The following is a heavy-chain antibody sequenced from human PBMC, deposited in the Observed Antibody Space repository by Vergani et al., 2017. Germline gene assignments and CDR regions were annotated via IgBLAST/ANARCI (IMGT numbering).Heavy chain of an antibody. CDR1: GGSLSGYY. D-gene: IGHD1-14*01. J-gene: IGHJ4*02. CDR2: VEDSGYF. CDR3: ARSIVSRNPPDYFDN. Sequence: QVQLQESGPGLVRPSETLSLTCTVSGGSLSGYYWHWIRQTPGEGLEWIGYVEDSGYFNYNPSLKTRVSMSSDTSNNQFSLMLSSVTVADTAGYYCARSIVSRNPPDYFDNWGQGTLVTVSS. V-gene: IGHV4-59*01.